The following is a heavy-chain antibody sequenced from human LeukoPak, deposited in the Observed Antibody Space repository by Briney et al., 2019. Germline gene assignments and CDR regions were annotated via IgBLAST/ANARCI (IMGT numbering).Heavy chain of an antibody. CDR1: GGSISSSSYY. CDR2: IYYSGST. D-gene: IGHD3-22*01. CDR3: AREGSSGQNWFDP. Sequence: SETLSLTCTVSGGSISSSSYYWGWIRQSPGKGLEWIGSIYYSGSTYYNPSLKSRVTISVDTSKNQFSLKLSSVTAADTAVYYCAREGSSGQNWFDPWGQGTLVTVSS. V-gene: IGHV4-39*07. J-gene: IGHJ5*02.